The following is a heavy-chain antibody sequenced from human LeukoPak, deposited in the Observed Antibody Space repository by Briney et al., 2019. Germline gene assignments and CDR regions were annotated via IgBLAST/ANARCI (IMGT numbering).Heavy chain of an antibody. V-gene: IGHV4-34*01. CDR1: GGSFSGYY. D-gene: IGHD6-6*01. CDR2: INHSGST. Sequence: PSETLSLTCAVYGGSFSGYYWSWIRQPPGKGLEWIGEINHSGSTNYNPSLKSRVTISADTSKNQFSLKLSSVTAADTAVYYCARARVYSSSSFDYWGQGTLVTVSS. J-gene: IGHJ4*02. CDR3: ARARVYSSSSFDY.